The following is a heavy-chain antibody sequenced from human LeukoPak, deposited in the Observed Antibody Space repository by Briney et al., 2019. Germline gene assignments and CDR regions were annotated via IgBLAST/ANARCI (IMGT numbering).Heavy chain of an antibody. J-gene: IGHJ4*02. V-gene: IGHV4-59*01. Sequence: SETLSLTCSVSAGSISSYYWSWIRQPPGKGLEWIGYIYYTGSSYYNPSLKSRVTISLDMSKNQFSLKLSSVTAADTAVYYCVGVSGSYSSGDYWGQGTPVTVSS. CDR2: IYYTGSS. D-gene: IGHD3-10*01. CDR3: VGVSGSYSSGDY. CDR1: AGSISSYY.